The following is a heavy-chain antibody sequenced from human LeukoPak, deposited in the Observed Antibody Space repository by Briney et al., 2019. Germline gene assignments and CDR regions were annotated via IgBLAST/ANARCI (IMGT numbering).Heavy chain of an antibody. CDR3: ARHAKAGIAAAFWH. CDR1: GGSISSYY. CDR2: IYYSGST. D-gene: IGHD6-13*01. Sequence: PSETLSLTCTVSGGSISSYYWSWIRQPPGKGLEWIGYIYYSGSTNYNPSLKSRVTISVDTSKNQFSLKLSSVTAADTAVYYCARHAKAGIAAAFWHWGQGTLVTVSS. J-gene: IGHJ4*02. V-gene: IGHV4-59*08.